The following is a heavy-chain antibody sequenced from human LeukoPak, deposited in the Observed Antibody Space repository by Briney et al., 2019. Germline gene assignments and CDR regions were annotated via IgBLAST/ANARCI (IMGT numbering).Heavy chain of an antibody. D-gene: IGHD6-13*01. CDR2: IYTNDNS. Sequence: LETLTLTCTASGGSISYYFWSWVRQPAGKGLEGIGRIYTNDNSNYNPSLKSRVTISIDTSKNQFSLRLSSVTAADTAIYYCARESTAVGSPYYFDYWGPGTRVTVSS. V-gene: IGHV4-4*07. CDR3: ARESTAVGSPYYFDY. CDR1: GGSISYYF. J-gene: IGHJ4*02.